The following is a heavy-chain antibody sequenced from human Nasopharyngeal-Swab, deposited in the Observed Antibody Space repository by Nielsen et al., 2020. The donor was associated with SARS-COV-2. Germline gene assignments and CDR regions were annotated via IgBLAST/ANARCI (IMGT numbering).Heavy chain of an antibody. V-gene: IGHV4-30-4*01. D-gene: IGHD6-25*01. J-gene: IGHJ5*02. Sequence: SETLSLTCIVSSASISSGDYYWSWIRKSPGRGLEWIGYIYHSGSPYYNPSLKSRVTISVDTSKNQFSLKLSSVTAADTAVYYCARDTSAEKRGNWFDPWGQGTLVTVSS. CDR3: ARDTSAEKRGNWFDP. CDR2: IYHSGSP. CDR1: SASISSGDYY.